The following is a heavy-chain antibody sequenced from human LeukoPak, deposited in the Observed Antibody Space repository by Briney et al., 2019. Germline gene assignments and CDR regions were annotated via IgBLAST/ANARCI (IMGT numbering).Heavy chain of an antibody. V-gene: IGHV3-74*01. J-gene: IGHJ4*02. CDR3: TTDTWYSAGH. Sequence: PGGSLRLSCAASGFTFSRYWMHWIPQAPGKGLVWVSRINSDGSITNYADSVKGRFTISRDNAKNTLYLQMNSLRAEDTAIYYCTTDTWYSAGHWGQGTLVTVSS. D-gene: IGHD2-15*01. CDR1: GFTFSRYW. CDR2: INSDGSIT.